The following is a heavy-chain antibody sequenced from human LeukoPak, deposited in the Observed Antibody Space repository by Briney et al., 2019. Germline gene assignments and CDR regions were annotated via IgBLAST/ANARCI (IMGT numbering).Heavy chain of an antibody. V-gene: IGHV3-15*01. D-gene: IGHD1-26*01. J-gene: IGHJ3*02. CDR1: GFTFNNAW. CDR2: IKSKNVGGTT. Sequence: KPGGSLRLSCAASGFTFNNAWMNWVRQAPGKGLEWVGRIKSKNVGGTTDYAAPVKGRFTISRDDSKNTVYLQMNSLRAEDTAVYYCAKDLWELLKRNDAFDIWGQGTMVTVSS. CDR3: AKDLWELLKRNDAFDI.